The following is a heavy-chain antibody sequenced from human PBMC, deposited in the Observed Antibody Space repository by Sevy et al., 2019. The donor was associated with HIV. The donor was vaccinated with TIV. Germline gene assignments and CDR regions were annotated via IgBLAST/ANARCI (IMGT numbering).Heavy chain of an antibody. D-gene: IGHD6-13*01. J-gene: IGHJ4*02. CDR1: GFTFTTYS. CDR3: ARDNTASGTVGDY. V-gene: IGHV3-48*02. CDR2: ISSSGSTI. Sequence: GGSLRLSCAASGFTFTTYSMNWVRQAPGKGLEWVSYISSSGSTIYYADSVKGRFAISRDNAKNPLYLQMNSLRDEDTAVYYCARDNTASGTVGDYWGQGTLVTVSS.